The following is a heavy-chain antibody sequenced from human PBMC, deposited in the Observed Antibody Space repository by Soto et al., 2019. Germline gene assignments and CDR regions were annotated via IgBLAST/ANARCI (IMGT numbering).Heavy chain of an antibody. CDR2: INGIDGST. J-gene: IGHJ4*02. Sequence: GGSLRLSCAASGFTFSIYAMTWVRQAPGKGLEWISVINGIDGSTYYADSVKGRFTISRDNSKNTLYLQMNSVRAEDTAVYYCAKVNRKVADYYFDYWGQGALVTVSS. V-gene: IGHV3-23*01. CDR1: GFTFSIYA. CDR3: AKVNRKVADYYFDY. D-gene: IGHD2-15*01.